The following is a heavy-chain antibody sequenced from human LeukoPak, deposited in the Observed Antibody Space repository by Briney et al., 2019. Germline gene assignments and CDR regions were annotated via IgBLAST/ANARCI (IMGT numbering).Heavy chain of an antibody. J-gene: IGHJ6*02. V-gene: IGHV7-4-1*02. CDR3: AREEVGYGSGSYFNYYYGMDV. CDR1: GYTFTSYA. Sequence: ASVKVSCKASGYTFTSYAMNWVRRAPGQGLEWMGWINTNTGNPTYAQGFTGRFVFSLDTSVSTAYLQISSLKAEDTAVYYCAREEVGYGSGSYFNYYYGMDVWGQGTTVTVSS. CDR2: INTNTGNP. D-gene: IGHD3-10*01.